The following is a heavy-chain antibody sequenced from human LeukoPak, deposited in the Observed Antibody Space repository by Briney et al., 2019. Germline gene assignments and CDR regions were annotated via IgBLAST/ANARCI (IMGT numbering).Heavy chain of an antibody. CDR2: INHSGSA. Sequence: PSETLSLTCAVYGGSFSGYSWSWIRQPPGKGLEWIGEINHSGSANYNPSLKSRVTMSVDTSKSQFSLRLSSVTAADTAPYYCARQTNSGYDWRFDSWGQGTLVTVSS. J-gene: IGHJ4*02. D-gene: IGHD5-12*01. CDR1: GGSFSGYS. V-gene: IGHV4-34*01. CDR3: ARQTNSGYDWRFDS.